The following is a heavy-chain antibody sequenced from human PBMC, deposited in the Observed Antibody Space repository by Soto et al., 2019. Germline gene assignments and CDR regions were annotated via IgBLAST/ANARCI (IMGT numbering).Heavy chain of an antibody. V-gene: IGHV4-39*01. CDR1: GGSISSNNYY. CDR3: ARGDDILTGYYGYFDY. Sequence: SETLSLTCTVSGGSISSNNYYWGWIRQPPGKGLAWIGSIYYSGSTYYNPSLKSRVTISVDTSKSQFSLRLSSVTAADTAVYYCARGDDILTGYYGYFDYWGQGTLVTVSS. CDR2: IYYSGST. D-gene: IGHD3-9*01. J-gene: IGHJ4*02.